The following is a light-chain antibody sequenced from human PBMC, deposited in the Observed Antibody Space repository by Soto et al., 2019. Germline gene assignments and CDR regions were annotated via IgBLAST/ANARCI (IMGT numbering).Light chain of an antibody. V-gene: IGLV2-23*01. Sequence: QSALTQPASVSGSPGQSITISCTGTSSDVGTYNLVSWYQQHPGKAPKLMIYEGSKRPSGVSNRFSGSKSGNTASLTISGLQAEDEADYYCCSYASSTTVVFGVGTKLTVL. CDR2: EGS. CDR3: CSYASSTTVV. CDR1: SSDVGTYNL. J-gene: IGLJ3*02.